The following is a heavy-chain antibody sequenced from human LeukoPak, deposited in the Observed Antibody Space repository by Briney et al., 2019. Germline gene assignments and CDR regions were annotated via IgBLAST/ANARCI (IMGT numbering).Heavy chain of an antibody. V-gene: IGHV1-8*03. CDR1: GYTFTSYD. CDR2: MNPNSGNT. CDR3: ARRGSYSSGWPQYYYYYYMDV. D-gene: IGHD6-19*01. Sequence: GASVKVSCKASGYTFTSYDINWVRQATGQGLEWMGWMNPNSGNTDYAQKFQGRVTITRNTSISTAYMELSSLRSEDTAVYYCARRGSYSSGWPQYYYYYYMDVWDKGTTVTVSS. J-gene: IGHJ6*03.